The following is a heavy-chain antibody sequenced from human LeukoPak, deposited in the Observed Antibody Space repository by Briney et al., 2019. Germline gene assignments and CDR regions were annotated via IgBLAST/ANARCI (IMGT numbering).Heavy chain of an antibody. J-gene: IGHJ4*02. Sequence: QSGGSLRLSCAASGFTFSSYGMHWVRQAPGKGLEWVAFIRYDGSNKYYADSVKGRFTISRDNSKNTLYLQMNSLRAEDTAVYYCAKGIGESITIFGVVINPGLDYWGQGTLVTVSS. CDR2: IRYDGSNK. V-gene: IGHV3-30*02. CDR3: AKGIGESITIFGVVINPGLDY. D-gene: IGHD3-3*01. CDR1: GFTFSSYG.